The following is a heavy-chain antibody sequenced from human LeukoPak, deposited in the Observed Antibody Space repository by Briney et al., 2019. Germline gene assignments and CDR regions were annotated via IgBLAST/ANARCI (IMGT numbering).Heavy chain of an antibody. CDR3: AAYYRGGATGALAY. J-gene: IGHJ4*02. CDR1: GFTFDDYG. V-gene: IGHV3-20*04. Sequence: PGGSLRLSCAASGFTFDDYGMSWVRQAPGKGLEWVSGINWNGGSTGYADSVKGRFTISRDNAKNSLYLQMNSLRAEDTAVYYCAAYYRGGATGALAYWGQGTLVTVSS. D-gene: IGHD2-21*01. CDR2: INWNGGST.